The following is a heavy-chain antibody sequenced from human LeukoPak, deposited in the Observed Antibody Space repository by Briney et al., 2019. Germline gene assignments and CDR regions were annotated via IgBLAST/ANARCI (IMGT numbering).Heavy chain of an antibody. D-gene: IGHD3-3*01. J-gene: IGHJ4*02. CDR3: ASLEDFWSGYPAHYFDY. V-gene: IGHV3-48*04. Sequence: GGSLRLSCAASGFTFSSYSMNWVRQAPGKGLEWVSCISSSSSTIYYADSVKGRFTISRDNAKNSLYLQMNSLRAEDTAVYYCASLEDFWSGYPAHYFDYWGQGTLVTVSS. CDR1: GFTFSSYS. CDR2: ISSSSSTI.